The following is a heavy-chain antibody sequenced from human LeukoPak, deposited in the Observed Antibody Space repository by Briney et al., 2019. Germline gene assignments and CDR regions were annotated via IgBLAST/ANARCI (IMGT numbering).Heavy chain of an antibody. V-gene: IGHV1-69*04. J-gene: IGHJ2*01. CDR1: GGTLSRYA. CDR3: ARDLFRDYAGFPAMFDL. D-gene: IGHD4-23*01. CDR2: IIPSHGIV. Sequence: GASVKGSCQASGGTLSRYAISWVRQAPGQGLEWMGRIIPSHGIVNYKQKFQGRFTITADKSTSTAYLELSSLKSEDTAVYYCARDLFRDYAGFPAMFDLWGRGALVTVSS.